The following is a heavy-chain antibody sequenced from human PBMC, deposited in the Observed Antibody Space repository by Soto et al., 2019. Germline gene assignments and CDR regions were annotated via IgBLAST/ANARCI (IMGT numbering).Heavy chain of an antibody. CDR3: TRLPQEYIYYGMDV. Sequence: SETLSLTCTVSGGSIVTGSYYWGWIRQPPGKGLEWLGHIYYSGNTYYPPSLRSRVTISVDTSKNQFSLRLSSVTAADTAVYYCTRLPQEYIYYGMDVWGQGTTVTVS. CDR2: IYYSGNT. CDR1: GGSIVTGSYY. J-gene: IGHJ6*02. D-gene: IGHD1-1*01. V-gene: IGHV4-39*01.